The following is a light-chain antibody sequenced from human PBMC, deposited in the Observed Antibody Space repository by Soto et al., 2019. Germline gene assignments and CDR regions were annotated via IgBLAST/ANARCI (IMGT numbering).Light chain of an antibody. CDR3: QQYDSFWTM. J-gene: IGKJ1*01. CDR2: DVP. CDR1: QTINNR. Sequence: DIQMTQSPSTLSASVGDRVTIPCRASQTINNRLAWYQQKPGKAPKLLIYDVPTLESGVPSRFSGSGSGTEFTLTISSLQPDDFATYYCQQYDSFWTMFGQGTKVDIK. V-gene: IGKV1-5*01.